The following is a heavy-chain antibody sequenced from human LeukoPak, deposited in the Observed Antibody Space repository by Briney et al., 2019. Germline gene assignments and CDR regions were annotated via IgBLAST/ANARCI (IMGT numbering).Heavy chain of an antibody. J-gene: IGHJ4*02. D-gene: IGHD1-26*01. CDR1: IDSMFGYF. Sequence: SETLSLTCTVSIDSMFGYFWSWIRQPPGGGLEWIGYIYDTGRTNYSPSLKSRATISLDTSNKQFSLKLSSVTAADTAVYYCARGPVGASATDYWGQGTLVTVSS. CDR3: ARGPVGASATDY. CDR2: IYDTGRT. V-gene: IGHV4-59*01.